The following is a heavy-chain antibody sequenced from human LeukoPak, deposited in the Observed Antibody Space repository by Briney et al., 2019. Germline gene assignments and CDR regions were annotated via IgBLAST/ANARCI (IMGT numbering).Heavy chain of an antibody. CDR3: ARGSSEWLSLFDY. V-gene: IGHV3-7*03. CDR2: IKQDESEK. D-gene: IGHD3-3*01. J-gene: IGHJ4*02. CDR1: GFAFSSYF. Sequence: GGSLRLSCAASGFAFSSYFMGWVRQAPGKGLQWVAHIKQDESEKYFVDSVKGRFTISRDNARNSLYLQMNSLRAEDTAVYYCARGSSEWLSLFDYWGQGTLVTVSS.